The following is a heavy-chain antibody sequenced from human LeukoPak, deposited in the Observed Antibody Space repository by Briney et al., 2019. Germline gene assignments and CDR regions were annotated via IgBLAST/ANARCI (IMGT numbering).Heavy chain of an antibody. V-gene: IGHV3-48*03. CDR2: ISSSGSTI. CDR3: ARPYSSSSDY. Sequence: GGSLRLSCAASGFTFSSYETNWVRQAPGKGLEWVSYISSSGSTIYYADSVKGRFTISRDNAKNSLYLQMNSLRAEDTAVYYCARPYSSSSDYWGQGTLVTVSS. CDR1: GFTFSSYE. D-gene: IGHD6-6*01. J-gene: IGHJ4*02.